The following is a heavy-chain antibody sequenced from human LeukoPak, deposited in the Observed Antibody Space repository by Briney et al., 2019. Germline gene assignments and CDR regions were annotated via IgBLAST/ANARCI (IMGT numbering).Heavy chain of an antibody. CDR1: GFTFSSYA. Sequence: GGSLRLSCAASGFTFSSYAMHWVRQAPGKGLEWVAVISYDGSNRYYADSVKGRFTISRDNPKNTLYLQMNSLRAEDTAVYYCALPGDYWGQGTLVTIPS. V-gene: IGHV3-30-3*01. CDR3: ALPGDY. J-gene: IGHJ4*02. CDR2: ISYDGSNR.